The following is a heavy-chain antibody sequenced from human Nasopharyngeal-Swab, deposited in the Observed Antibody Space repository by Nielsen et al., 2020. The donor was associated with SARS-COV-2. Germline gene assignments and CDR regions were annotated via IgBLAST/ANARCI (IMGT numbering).Heavy chain of an antibody. V-gene: IGHV4-34*01. CDR2: INHSGST. D-gene: IGHD6-13*01. J-gene: IGHJ4*02. CDR3: ARHGETIAAAGAPFDY. CDR1: GGSFSGYY. Sequence: SETLSLTCAVYGGSFSGYYWSWIRQPPGKGLEWIGEINHSGSTNYNPSLKSRVTISVDTSKNQFSLKLSSVTAADTAVYYCARHGETIAAAGAPFDYWGQGTLVTVSS.